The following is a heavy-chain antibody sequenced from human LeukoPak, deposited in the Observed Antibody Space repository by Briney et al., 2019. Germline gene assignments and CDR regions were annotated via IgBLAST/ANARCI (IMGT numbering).Heavy chain of an antibody. CDR1: GGTFSSYA. CDR2: IIPIFGTA. J-gene: IGHJ4*02. CDR3: ARSRVYCGGDCYRTFDY. Sequence: AVKVSCKASGGTFSSYAISWVRQAPGQGLEWMGGIIPIFGTANYAQKFQGRVTITADESTSTAYMELSSLRSKDTAVYYCARSRVYCGGDCYRTFDYWGQGTLVTVSS. V-gene: IGHV1-69*13. D-gene: IGHD2-21*01.